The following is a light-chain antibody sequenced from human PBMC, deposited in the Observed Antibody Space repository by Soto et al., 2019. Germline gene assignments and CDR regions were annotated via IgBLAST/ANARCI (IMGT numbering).Light chain of an antibody. V-gene: IGKV3-20*01. CDR1: QSVTSRY. CDR3: QRCGSPWT. CDR2: CAS. Sequence: ENGLTQSTGTRSLSPEERATLSCRASQSVTSRYLAWYQQTPGLAPRLRIQCASRRAAGIPDRFRGSGSGTDFPLTLSSLEPEDVAVYYCQRCGSPWTFGQGTKVDIK. J-gene: IGKJ1*01.